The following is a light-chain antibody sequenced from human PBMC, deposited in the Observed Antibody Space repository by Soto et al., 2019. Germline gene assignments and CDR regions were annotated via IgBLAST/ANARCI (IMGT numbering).Light chain of an antibody. CDR3: QQYGSSPRT. J-gene: IGKJ1*01. CDR1: QSVSSSY. Sequence: EIVLTQSPAILSLSPGERATLSCRASQSVSSSYLAWYQQKPGQAPRLLIYGASSRATGIPESFRGSGSGTDFTLTISRLEPEDFAVYYCQQYGSSPRTFGQGTKVEIK. V-gene: IGKV3-20*01. CDR2: GAS.